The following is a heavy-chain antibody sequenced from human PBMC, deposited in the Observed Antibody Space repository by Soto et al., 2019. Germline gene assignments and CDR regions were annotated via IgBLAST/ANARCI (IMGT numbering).Heavy chain of an antibody. CDR3: ARGQRYYGSGNAFDI. Sequence: ASVKVSCKASGYTFTSYAMHWVRQAPGQRLEWMGWINAGNGNTKYSQKFQGRVTITRDTSASTAYMELSSLRSEDTAVYYCARGQRYYGSGNAFDIWGQGTMVTVSS. CDR1: GYTFTSYA. D-gene: IGHD3-10*01. V-gene: IGHV1-3*01. CDR2: INAGNGNT. J-gene: IGHJ3*02.